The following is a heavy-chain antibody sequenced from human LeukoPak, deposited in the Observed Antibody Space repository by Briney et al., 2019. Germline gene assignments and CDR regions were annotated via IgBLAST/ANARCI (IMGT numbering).Heavy chain of an antibody. Sequence: GESLKISCKGSGYRFSSYWIGWVRQMPGKGLEWMGIIDPDDSDTRYSPSFQGQVTISADKSISTAYLQWSSLKASDTAMYYCARSYTTSPDAFDIWGQGTMVTVSS. CDR3: ARSYTTSPDAFDI. CDR2: IDPDDSDT. CDR1: GYRFSSYW. V-gene: IGHV5-51*01. J-gene: IGHJ3*02. D-gene: IGHD6-6*01.